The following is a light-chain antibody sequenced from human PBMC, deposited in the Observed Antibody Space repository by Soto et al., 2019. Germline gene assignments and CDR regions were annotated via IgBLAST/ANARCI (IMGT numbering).Light chain of an antibody. J-gene: IGKJ1*01. CDR1: QSVGRRW. CDR2: VGS. CDR3: QQYYSSRT. V-gene: IGKV3-20*01. Sequence: EIVLTQSPGTVSLSPGERATLSCRASQSVGRRWLAWYQQKPGQAPRVLIYVGSNRATGIPERFSGSGSGTDFTLTISRLETEDFAVYYCQQYYSSRTFGQGTKVEMK.